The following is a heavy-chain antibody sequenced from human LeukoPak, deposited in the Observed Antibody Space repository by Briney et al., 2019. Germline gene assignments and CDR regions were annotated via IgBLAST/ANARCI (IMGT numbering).Heavy chain of an antibody. J-gene: IGHJ5*02. CDR3: TKRGPSGSTNWFDP. Sequence: SETLSLTCAVYGGSFSGYYWSWIRQPPGKGRDWIGEINNSGSTNYNPYLKSRVTISVDPSKNQFSLKLSSVTAADTAVYYCTKRGPSGSTNWFDPWGQGTLVTVSS. D-gene: IGHD3-10*01. CDR1: GGSFSGYY. CDR2: INNSGST. V-gene: IGHV4-34*01.